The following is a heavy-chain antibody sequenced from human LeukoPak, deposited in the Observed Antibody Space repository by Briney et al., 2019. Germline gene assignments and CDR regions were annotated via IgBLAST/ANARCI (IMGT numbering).Heavy chain of an antibody. CDR1: GFMFSRHW. D-gene: IGHD4-17*01. V-gene: IGHV3-7*01. J-gene: IGHJ4*02. CDR2: IKKDGGQ. CDR3: ARGPDYGDRLDYFDY. Sequence: GGYVRLSCAASGFMFSRHWMGWVRQAPGKGLEWVATIKKDGGQYYVDSVKGRFIISRDNAKNSLDLQMNNLRAEDTAVYSCARGPDYGDRLDYFDYWGQGTLVSVSS.